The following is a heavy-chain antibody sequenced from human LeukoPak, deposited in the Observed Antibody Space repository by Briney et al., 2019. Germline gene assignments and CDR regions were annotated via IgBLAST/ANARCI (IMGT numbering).Heavy chain of an antibody. V-gene: IGHV4-59*08. CDR1: GSSIGTYS. D-gene: IGHD5-24*01. J-gene: IGHJ3*02. CDR3: ARHRAEMATIADDAFDM. CDR2: IYGTGRT. Sequence: PSETLSLTCTVSGSSIGTYSWSWIRQPPGKGLEWIGYIYGTGRTHYNPSLKSRATMSPDTSKNQFSLRLSSATAADTAVFYCARHRAEMATIADDAFDMWGQGTMVTVSS.